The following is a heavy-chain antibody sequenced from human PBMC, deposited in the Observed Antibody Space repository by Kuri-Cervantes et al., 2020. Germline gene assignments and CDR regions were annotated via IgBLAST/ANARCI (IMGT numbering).Heavy chain of an antibody. CDR1: GYTFTGYY. D-gene: IGHD3-10*01. CDR3: ARGYNLSRGGTMVPEYYYMDV. CDR2: INPNSGGT. Sequence: ASVKVSCKASGYTFTGYYMHWVRQAPGQGLEWMGWINPNSGGTNYAQKFQGWVTMTRDTSISTAYMELSRLRSDDTAVYYCARGYNLSRGGTMVPEYYYMDVWGKGPRSPSP. J-gene: IGHJ6*03. V-gene: IGHV1-2*04.